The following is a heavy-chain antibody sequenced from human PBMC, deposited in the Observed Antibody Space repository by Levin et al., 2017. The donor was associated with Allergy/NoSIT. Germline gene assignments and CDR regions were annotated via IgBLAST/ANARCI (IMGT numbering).Heavy chain of an antibody. CDR2: IYYSGTT. Sequence: ESLKISCTVSAASISSRSFSWGWIRQPPGKGLEWIGNIYYSGTTSYNPSLKSRLTISVDTSKNQFSLKLSSLTAADTAVYFCAVVPTAWFYFAFWGQGTLVTVSS. D-gene: IGHD2-15*01. V-gene: IGHV4-39*01. J-gene: IGHJ4*02. CDR1: AASISSRSFS. CDR3: AVVPTAWFYFAF.